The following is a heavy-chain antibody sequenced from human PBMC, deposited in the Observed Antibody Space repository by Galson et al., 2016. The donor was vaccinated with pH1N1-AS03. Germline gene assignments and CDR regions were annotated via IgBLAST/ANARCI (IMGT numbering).Heavy chain of an antibody. CDR3: AKDRVSSTSYRFDP. Sequence: SLRLSCAGSGFSFSTFGMYWVRQAPGRGLEWVASIWYDGSNKYYLDSVKGRFTISRGNSQDTLYLQMNSLRADDTAVYYCAKDRVSSTSYRFDPWGQGTLVIVSS. CDR1: GFSFSTFG. V-gene: IGHV3-33*06. CDR2: IWYDGSNK. D-gene: IGHD2-2*01. J-gene: IGHJ5*02.